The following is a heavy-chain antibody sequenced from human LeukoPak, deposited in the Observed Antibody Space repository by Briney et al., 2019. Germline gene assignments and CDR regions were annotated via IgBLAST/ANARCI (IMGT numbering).Heavy chain of an antibody. V-gene: IGHV4-34*01. J-gene: IGHJ4*02. D-gene: IGHD6-13*01. CDR1: GGSFSGYY. CDR3: ARGRGYSSSWYDDY. Sequence: PSETLSLTCAVYGGSFSGYYWSWIRQPPGKGLEWIGEINHSGSTNYNPSLKSRVTISVDTSKNQFSLKLSSVTAADTALYYCARGRGYSSSWYDDYRGQGTLVTVSS. CDR2: INHSGST.